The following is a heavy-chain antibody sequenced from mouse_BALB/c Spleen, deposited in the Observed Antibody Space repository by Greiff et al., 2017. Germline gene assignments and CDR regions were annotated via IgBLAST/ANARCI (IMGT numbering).Heavy chain of an antibody. CDR3: ARDGYGTGFAY. Sequence: DVKLQESGPDLVKPSQSLSLTCTVTGYSITSGYSWHWIRQFPGNKLEWMGYIHYSGSTNYNPSLKSRISITRDTSKNPFFLQLNSVTTEDTATYYCARDGYGTGFAYWGQGTLVTVSA. V-gene: IGHV3-1*02. CDR1: GYSITSGYS. D-gene: IGHD1-2*01. CDR2: IHYSGST. J-gene: IGHJ3*01.